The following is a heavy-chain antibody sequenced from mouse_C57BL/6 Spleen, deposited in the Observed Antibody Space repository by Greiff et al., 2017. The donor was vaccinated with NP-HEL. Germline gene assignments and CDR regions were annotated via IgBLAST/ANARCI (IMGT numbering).Heavy chain of an antibody. CDR1: GYSITSGYG. CDR3: ARTARIKY. Sequence: VQLQESGPGLVKPSQSLSLTCTVPGYSITSGYGWNWIRQFPGNKLEWMGYIGYSGSTNYNPSLKSRISITRDTSKNQFFLQLNSVTTEDTATYYCARTARIKYWGQGTTLTVSS. V-gene: IGHV3-1*02. CDR2: IGYSGST. D-gene: IGHD1-2*01. J-gene: IGHJ2*01.